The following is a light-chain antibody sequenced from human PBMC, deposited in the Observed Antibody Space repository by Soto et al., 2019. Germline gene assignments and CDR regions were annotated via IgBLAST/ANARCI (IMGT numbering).Light chain of an antibody. Sequence: EIVMTQSPATLSVSPGERATLSCRASQSVSSNLAWYQQKPGQAHRLLIYGASNRATGIPDRFSGSGSGTDFTLTISRLEPEDFAVYYCQQYGSSGTFGQGTKVDTK. CDR3: QQYGSSGT. CDR1: QSVSSN. V-gene: IGKV3-20*01. CDR2: GAS. J-gene: IGKJ1*01.